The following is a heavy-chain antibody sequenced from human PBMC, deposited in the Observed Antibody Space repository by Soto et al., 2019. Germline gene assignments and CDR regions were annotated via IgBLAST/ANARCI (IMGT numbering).Heavy chain of an antibody. CDR1: GFTFSAYP. J-gene: IGHJ4*02. V-gene: IGHV3-30-3*01. Sequence: PGGSLRLSCAASGFTFSAYPMHWVRQAPGKGLDWVAVLAYDGSNIHYAESVKGRFTISRDNSRNTLYLQMRSLRDEETAVYYCARGASAGVDYWGLGTPVTVSS. CDR2: LAYDGSNI. CDR3: ARGASAGVDY.